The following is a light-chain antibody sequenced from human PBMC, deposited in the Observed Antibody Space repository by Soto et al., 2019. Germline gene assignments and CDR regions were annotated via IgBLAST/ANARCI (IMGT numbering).Light chain of an antibody. V-gene: IGKV3-20*01. CDR2: GAS. J-gene: IGKJ4*01. Sequence: EIVLTQSPATLSLSPGERATLSCRASQSVSNNYLAWYQQKPGEAPRLLIYGASNRATGIPDRFSGSGSGTDFTLTISRLEPEDFGVYYCQQYGGSRLTFGGGTKVEIK. CDR3: QQYGGSRLT. CDR1: QSVSNNY.